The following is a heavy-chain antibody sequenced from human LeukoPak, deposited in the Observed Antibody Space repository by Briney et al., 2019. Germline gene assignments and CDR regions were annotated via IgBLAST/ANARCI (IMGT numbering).Heavy chain of an antibody. CDR1: GGSFSGYY. D-gene: IGHD2-2*02. Sequence: SETLSLTCAVYGGSFSGYYWSWIRQPPGKGLEWIGEINHSGSTNYNPSLKSRVTISVDTSKNQFSLKLSSVTAADTAVYYCARILPDIVVVPAAIEVGNDAFDIWGQGTMVTVSS. J-gene: IGHJ3*02. CDR3: ARILPDIVVVPAAIEVGNDAFDI. CDR2: INHSGST. V-gene: IGHV4-34*01.